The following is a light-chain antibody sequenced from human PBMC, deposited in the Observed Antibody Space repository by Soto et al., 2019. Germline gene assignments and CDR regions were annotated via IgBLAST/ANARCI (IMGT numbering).Light chain of an antibody. V-gene: IGLV1-47*02. CDR1: GSNVGINF. Sequence: QPVLTQPPSASATPGQRVTISCSGSGSNVGINFVYWYQQLPGTAPKLLIYTNDQRPSGVPDRFSGSKSGTSASLAISGLRSDDEADYYCAAWDDSLSGVVFGGGTKLTVL. CDR2: TND. CDR3: AAWDDSLSGVV. J-gene: IGLJ2*01.